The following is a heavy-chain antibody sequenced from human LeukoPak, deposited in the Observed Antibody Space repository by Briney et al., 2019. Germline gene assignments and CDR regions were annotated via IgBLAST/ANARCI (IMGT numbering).Heavy chain of an antibody. CDR3: AKDSQYCSSTSCYRGYYYYMDV. V-gene: IGHV3-48*01. CDR1: GFTFSSYS. D-gene: IGHD2-2*02. Sequence: GGSLRLSCAASGFTFSSYSMNWVRQAPGKGLEWVSYISSSSSTIYYADSVKGRFTISRDNSKNTLYLQMNSLRAEDTAVYYCAKDSQYCSSTSCYRGYYYYMDVWGKGTTVTVSS. J-gene: IGHJ6*03. CDR2: ISSSSSTI.